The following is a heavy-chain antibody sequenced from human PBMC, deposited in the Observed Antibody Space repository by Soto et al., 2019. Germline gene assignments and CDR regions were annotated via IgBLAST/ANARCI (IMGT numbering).Heavy chain of an antibody. CDR2: INPNSGGT. V-gene: IGHV1-2*04. D-gene: IGHD3-9*01. J-gene: IGHJ6*02. CDR1: GYTFTGYY. Sequence: ASVKVSCKASGYTFTGYYMHWVRQAPGQGLEWMGWINPNSGGTNYAQKFQGWVTMTRDTSISTAYMELSRLRSDDTAVYYCARDLDPYYDILTGHTFYYYYGMDVWGQGTTVTVSS. CDR3: ARDLDPYYDILTGHTFYYYYGMDV.